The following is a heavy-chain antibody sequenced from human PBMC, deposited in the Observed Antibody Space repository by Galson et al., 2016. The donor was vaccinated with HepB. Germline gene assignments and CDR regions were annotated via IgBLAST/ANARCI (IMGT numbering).Heavy chain of an antibody. CDR3: ARDSGYNEHGGFDD. CDR1: GFTVGNTY. D-gene: IGHD5-24*01. V-gene: IGHV3-66*02. J-gene: IGHJ4*02. CDR2: IFSGGTT. Sequence: SLRLSCAASGFTVGNTYMSWVRQFPGKGLECVSVIFSGGTTFYADSVMGRFTISRDNSKNTLYLQMRNLRAEDSALYYCARDSGYNEHGGFDDWGQGTLVTVS.